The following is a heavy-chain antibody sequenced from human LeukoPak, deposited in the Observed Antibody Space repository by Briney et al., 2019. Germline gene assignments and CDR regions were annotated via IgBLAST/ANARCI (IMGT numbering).Heavy chain of an antibody. CDR3: AREEYYYGSGRSFDY. Sequence: EASVKVSCKASGYTFTSYGISWVRQAPGQGLEWMGWISAYNGNTNYAQKLQGRVTMTRDTSISTAYMELSRLRSDDTAVYYCAREEYYYGSGRSFDYWGQGTLVTVSS. CDR1: GYTFTSYG. J-gene: IGHJ4*02. V-gene: IGHV1-18*01. CDR2: ISAYNGNT. D-gene: IGHD3-10*01.